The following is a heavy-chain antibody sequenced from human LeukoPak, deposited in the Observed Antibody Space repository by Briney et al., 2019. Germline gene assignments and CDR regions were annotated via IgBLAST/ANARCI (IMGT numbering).Heavy chain of an antibody. CDR1: GVTFSRNT. V-gene: IGHV3-21*01. Sequence: GGSLRLSCAASGVTFSRNTMNWVRQAPGKGLEWVSSISSSSYIYYADSVKGRFTISRDNGRNSLYLQMNSLRAEDTAVYYCARGIAVAGTVSMDVWGQGTTVTVSS. CDR3: ARGIAVAGTVSMDV. J-gene: IGHJ6*02. CDR2: ISSSSYI. D-gene: IGHD6-19*01.